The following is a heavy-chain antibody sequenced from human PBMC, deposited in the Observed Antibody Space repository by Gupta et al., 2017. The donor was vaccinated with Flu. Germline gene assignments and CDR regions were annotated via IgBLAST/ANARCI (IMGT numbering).Heavy chain of an antibody. D-gene: IGHD7-27*01. CDR3: ARAPPWALDF. CDR2: VHHIGRA. V-gene: IGHV4-34*01. J-gene: IGHJ4*02. CDR1: SGTFTDYW. Sequence: QVDLQQWGAGLLKPLAPLSLNCTVHSGTFTDYWWTWIRQPPGKGLGWLGEVHHIGRAKDSPSLKSRLIISIDTSRNQFSLNLASVTAADTAFYYCARAPPWALDFWGQGLPVTVSS.